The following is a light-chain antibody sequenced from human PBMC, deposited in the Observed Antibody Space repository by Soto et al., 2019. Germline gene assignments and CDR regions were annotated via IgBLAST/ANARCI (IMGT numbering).Light chain of an antibody. CDR1: QSVSSN. CDR2: GAS. V-gene: IGKV3-15*01. CDR3: QQYNNWPPGVLN. Sequence: EIVMTQSPATLSVSPGERATLSCRASQSVSSNLAWYQQKPCQAPRLLIYGASTRATGIPARFSGSGSGTEFTLTISSLQSEDFAVYYCQQYNNWPPGVLNFGGGTTVEIK. J-gene: IGKJ4*01.